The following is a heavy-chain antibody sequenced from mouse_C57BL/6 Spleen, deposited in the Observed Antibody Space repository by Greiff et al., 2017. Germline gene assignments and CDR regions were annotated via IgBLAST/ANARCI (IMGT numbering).Heavy chain of an antibody. CDR3: ARPHYYGSSGNYFDY. V-gene: IGHV1-82*01. Sequence: QVQLQQSGPELVKPGASVKISCKASGYAFSSSWMNWVKQRPGKGLEWIGRIYPGDGDTNYNGKFKGKATLTADKSSSTAYMQLNSLTSEDSAVYFCARPHYYGSSGNYFDYWGQGTTLTVSS. CDR1: GYAFSSSW. CDR2: IYPGDGDT. D-gene: IGHD1-1*01. J-gene: IGHJ2*01.